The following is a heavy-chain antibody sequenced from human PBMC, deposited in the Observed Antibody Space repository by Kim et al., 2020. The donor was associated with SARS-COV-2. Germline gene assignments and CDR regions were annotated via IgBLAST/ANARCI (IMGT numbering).Heavy chain of an antibody. CDR2: ISGTGGTS. CDR1: GFNFNAYA. CDR3: AKIATTVTSNFYY. J-gene: IGHJ4*01. Sequence: GGSLRLSCSASGFNFNAYAMNWVRQAPGKGLEWVSGISGTGGTSFYPDSFKGRFSISRDNSKNTLYLQMTSLRAEDTAVYYCAKIATTVTSNFYYWGYGT. D-gene: IGHD4-17*01. V-gene: IGHV3-23*01.